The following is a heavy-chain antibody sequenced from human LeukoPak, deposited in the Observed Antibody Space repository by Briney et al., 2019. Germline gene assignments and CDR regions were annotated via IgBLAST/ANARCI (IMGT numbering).Heavy chain of an antibody. J-gene: IGHJ4*02. CDR1: GFTFSRYI. CDR3: AKGNNSRATSFDY. V-gene: IGHV3-23*01. D-gene: IGHD2/OR15-2a*01. CDR2: ITASGGST. Sequence: GGSLRLSCAASGFTFSRYIMSWVPQAPGKGLEWVSSITASGGSTYYADSVRCRFTISRDNSKNTLYVQLNSLRGEDTAVYYCAKGNNSRATSFDYWGQGTLVTVSS.